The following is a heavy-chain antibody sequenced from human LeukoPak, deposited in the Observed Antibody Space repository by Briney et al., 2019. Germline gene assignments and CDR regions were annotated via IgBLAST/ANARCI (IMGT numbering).Heavy chain of an antibody. Sequence: PSETLSLTCTVSGGSISSSSYYWGWIRQPPGKGLEWIGSIYYSGSTYYNPSLKSRVTISVDTSKNQFSLKLSSVTAADTAVYYCARDTYYAGMDVWGQGTTVTVSS. CDR2: IYYSGST. J-gene: IGHJ6*02. CDR3: ARDTYYAGMDV. D-gene: IGHD3-16*01. V-gene: IGHV4-39*07. CDR1: GGSISSSSYY.